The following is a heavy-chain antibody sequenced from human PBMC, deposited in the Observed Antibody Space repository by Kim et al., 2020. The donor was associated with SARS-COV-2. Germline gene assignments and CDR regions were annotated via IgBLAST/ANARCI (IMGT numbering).Heavy chain of an antibody. J-gene: IGHJ6*02. CDR2: IYYSGST. D-gene: IGHD2-2*01. CDR1: GGSISSYY. V-gene: IGHV4-59*13. Sequence: SETLSLTCTVSGGSISSYYWSWIRQPPGKGLEWIGYIYYSGSTNYNPSLKSRVTISVDTSKNQFSLKLSSVTAADTAVYYCARGRGYCSSTSCYGGEYYGMDVWGQGTTVTVSS. CDR3: ARGRGYCSSTSCYGGEYYGMDV.